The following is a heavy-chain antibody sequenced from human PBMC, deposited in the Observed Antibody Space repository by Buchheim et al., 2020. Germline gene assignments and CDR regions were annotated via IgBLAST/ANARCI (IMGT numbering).Heavy chain of an antibody. V-gene: IGHV1-2*04. D-gene: IGHD6-13*01. CDR1: GYTFTGYY. J-gene: IGHJ6*02. CDR2: INPNSGGT. CDR3: ARDRRIAAAGKGYYYYGMDV. Sequence: QVQLVQSGAEVKKPGASVKVSCKASGYTFTGYYMHWVRQAPGQGLKWMGWINPNSGGTNYAQKFQGWVTMTRDTSISTAYMELSRLRSDDTAVYYCARDRRIAAAGKGYYYYGMDVWGQGTT.